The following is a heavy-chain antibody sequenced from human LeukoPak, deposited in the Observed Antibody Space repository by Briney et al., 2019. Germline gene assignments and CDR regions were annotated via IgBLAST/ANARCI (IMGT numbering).Heavy chain of an antibody. J-gene: IGHJ3*01. V-gene: IGHV3-23*01. CDR1: GFTFSNYA. D-gene: IGHD1/OR15-1a*01. Sequence: GGSLRLSCAASGFTFSNYAMAWVRQGPGKGLEWVSTIRGTGSSTNYADSVEGRFTISRDNSRNTLFLQMNSLRGEDTAVYFCAKGTLSIWPVPFDFWGQGTPVTV. CDR2: IRGTGSST. CDR3: AKGTLSIWPVPFDF.